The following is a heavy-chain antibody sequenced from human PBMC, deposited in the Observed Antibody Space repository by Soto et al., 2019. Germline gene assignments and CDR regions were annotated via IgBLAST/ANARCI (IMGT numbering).Heavy chain of an antibody. CDR3: ARIYSGVIHQATYYMDV. CDR2: INAGNGNT. Sequence: ASVKVSCKASGYSFTSNAMHWVRQAPGQRLEWMGWINAGNGNTKYSQKFQGRVTITRDTSASTAYMELSSLRSEDTAVYYCARIYSGVIHQATYYMDVWGKGTTVTVSS. V-gene: IGHV1-3*01. CDR1: GYSFTSNA. D-gene: IGHD6-19*01. J-gene: IGHJ6*03.